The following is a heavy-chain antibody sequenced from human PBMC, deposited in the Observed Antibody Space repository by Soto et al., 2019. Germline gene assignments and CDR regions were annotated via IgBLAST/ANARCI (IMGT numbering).Heavy chain of an antibody. Sequence: SETLSLTCTVSGASIITDNYFWVWIRQSPRRGLELIGSISYSGRTYDNPSLQSRVTISIDASKNQFSLKLTSVTTADTAVYYCARRRASDYGGKHHPYYFDPWGQGALVTVSS. CDR1: GASIITDNYF. V-gene: IGHV4-39*01. J-gene: IGHJ4*02. CDR3: ARRRASDYGGKHHPYYFDP. D-gene: IGHD4-17*01. CDR2: ISYSGRT.